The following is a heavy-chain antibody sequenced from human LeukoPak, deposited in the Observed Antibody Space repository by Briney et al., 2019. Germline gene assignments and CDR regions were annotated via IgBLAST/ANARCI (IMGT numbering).Heavy chain of an antibody. CDR3: ARDPTEDFWSGFYYYFDF. CDR2: IYPGDSDT. CDR1: GYSFTSYW. V-gene: IGHV5-51*01. Sequence: GESLKISCKGSGYSFTSYWIGWVRQMPGKGLEWMGIIYPGDSDTRYSPSFQGQVTISADKSISTAYLQWSSLKASDTAMYYCARDPTEDFWSGFYYYFDFWGQGTLVTVSS. D-gene: IGHD3-3*01. J-gene: IGHJ4*02.